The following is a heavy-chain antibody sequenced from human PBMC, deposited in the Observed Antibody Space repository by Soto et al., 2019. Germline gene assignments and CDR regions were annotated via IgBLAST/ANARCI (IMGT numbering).Heavy chain of an antibody. V-gene: IGHV4-59*08. CDR2: IYYSGST. CDR1: GGSISSYY. D-gene: IGHD5-12*01. Sequence: QVQLQESGPGLVKPSETLSLTCTVSGGSISSYYWSWIRQPPGKGLEWIGYIYYSGSTNYNPSLKSRVTISVDTSKNHFTLKLRPVTAADTAVYSCARHTEMATTNAAFDIWGQGTMVTVSS. CDR3: ARHTEMATTNAAFDI. J-gene: IGHJ3*02.